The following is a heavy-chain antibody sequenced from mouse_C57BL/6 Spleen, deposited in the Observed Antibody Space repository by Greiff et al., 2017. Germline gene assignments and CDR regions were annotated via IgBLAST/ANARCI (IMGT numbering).Heavy chain of an antibody. CDR1: GYTFTSYW. J-gene: IGHJ3*01. CDR2: IHPSDSET. CDR3: AIGGTEAWFAY. Sequence: VQLQQPGAELVKPGASVKVSCKASGYTFTSYWMHWVKHRPGQGLEWIGRIHPSDSETNYNQKFKGKATLTVDKSSSTAYMQLSSLTSEDSAVYYCAIGGTEAWFAYWGQGTLVTVSA. D-gene: IGHD3-3*01. V-gene: IGHV1-74*01.